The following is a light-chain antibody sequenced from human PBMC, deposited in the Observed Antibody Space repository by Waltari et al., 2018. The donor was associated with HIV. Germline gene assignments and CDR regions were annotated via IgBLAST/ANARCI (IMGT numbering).Light chain of an antibody. CDR1: SSDVGTYHY. CDR2: DVS. J-gene: IGLJ2*01. V-gene: IGLV2-11*01. Sequence: QSALTQPRSVSGSPGQSVTISCTGTSSDVGTYHYVSWYQKHPGKAPKFMIYDVSKRPSGVPDRFSGSKSGNTASLTISGLQAEDEADYYCCSYAGSYTLGVFGGGTKVTVL. CDR3: CSYAGSYTLGV.